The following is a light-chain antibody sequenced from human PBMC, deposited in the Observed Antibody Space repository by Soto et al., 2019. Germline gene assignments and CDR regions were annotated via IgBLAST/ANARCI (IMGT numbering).Light chain of an antibody. J-gene: IGKJ4*01. CDR3: QQRSNWPPLT. Sequence: EIVLTQSPATLSFSPGERATLSCRASQSVSRHLAWYQQKPGQAPRLLIYDASNRATRIPARFSGSGSGTDFTLTISSLEPEDFAVYYCQQRSNWPPLTFCGGTKVGIK. CDR2: DAS. V-gene: IGKV3-11*01. CDR1: QSVSRH.